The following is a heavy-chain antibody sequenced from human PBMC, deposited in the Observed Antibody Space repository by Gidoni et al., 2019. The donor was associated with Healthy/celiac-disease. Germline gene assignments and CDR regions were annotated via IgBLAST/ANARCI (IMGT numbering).Heavy chain of an antibody. Sequence: QVQLQESGPGLVKPSQTLSLPCTVSGGSLSSGGYYWSWIRQHPGKGLEWIGYIYYSGSTYYNPSLKSRVTISVDTSKNQFSLKLSSVTAADTAVYYCASNLGIVVVPDAATFGYWGQGTLVTVSS. V-gene: IGHV4-31*03. CDR1: GGSLSSGGYY. D-gene: IGHD2-2*03. CDR3: ASNLGIVVVPDAATFGY. J-gene: IGHJ4*02. CDR2: IYYSGST.